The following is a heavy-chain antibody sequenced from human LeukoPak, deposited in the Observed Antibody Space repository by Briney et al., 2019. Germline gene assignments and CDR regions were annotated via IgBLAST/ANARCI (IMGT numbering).Heavy chain of an antibody. J-gene: IGHJ6*03. CDR3: ARVWDYYGSGSYYTYYMDV. D-gene: IGHD3-10*01. CDR2: ISAYNGNT. CDR1: GYTFTSYG. Sequence: ASVKVSCKASGYTFTSYGISWVRQAPGQGLEWMGWISAYNGNTNYAQKLQGRVTMTTDTSTSTAYMELRSLRSDDTAVYYCARVWDYYGSGSYYTYYMDVWGKGTTVTVSS. V-gene: IGHV1-18*01.